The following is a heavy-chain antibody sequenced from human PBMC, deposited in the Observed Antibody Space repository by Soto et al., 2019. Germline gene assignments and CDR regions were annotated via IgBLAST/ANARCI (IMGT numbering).Heavy chain of an antibody. CDR3: AKGSLRFSTFPLKY. CDR1: GFTFSSYA. D-gene: IGHD4-17*01. V-gene: IGHV3-23*01. CDR2: ISGSGGST. J-gene: IGHJ4*02. Sequence: EVQLLESGGGLVQPGGSLRLSCAASGFTFSSYAMSWVRQAPGKGLEWVSAISGSGGSTYYADSVKGRFTISRDNSKNPLYLQMNSLRAEDTAVYYCAKGSLRFSTFPLKYWGQGSLVTVSS.